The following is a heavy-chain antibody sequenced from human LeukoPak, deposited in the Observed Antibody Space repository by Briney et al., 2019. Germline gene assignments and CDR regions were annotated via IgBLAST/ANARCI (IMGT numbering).Heavy chain of an antibody. CDR2: INPNSGGT. V-gene: IGHV1-2*02. CDR3: ASRDDSSGYHKVFDY. Sequence: ALVKVSYKASGYTVTGYHMLWVRQAPGHGVRWWGWINPNSGGTNYAIKLQRRGTMTRDTSNNQFYLNLSSLTTADTAVYYCASRDDSSGYHKVFDYWGQGTLVTVSS. D-gene: IGHD3-22*01. CDR1: GYTVTGYH. J-gene: IGHJ4*02.